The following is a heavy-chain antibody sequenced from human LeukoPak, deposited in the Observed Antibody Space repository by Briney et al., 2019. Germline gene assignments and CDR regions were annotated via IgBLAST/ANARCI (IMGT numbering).Heavy chain of an antibody. J-gene: IGHJ5*02. CDR3: ARNIGDFWSGYFRTNNWYDP. CDR1: GGSISSSSYY. Sequence: TSETLSLTCTVSGGSISSSSYYWGWIRQPPGKGLEWIGSIYYSGSTYYNPSLKSRVTISVDTSKNQFSLKLSSVTAADTAVYYCARNIGDFWSGYFRTNNWYDPWGQGTLVTVSS. D-gene: IGHD3-3*01. CDR2: IYYSGST. V-gene: IGHV4-39*01.